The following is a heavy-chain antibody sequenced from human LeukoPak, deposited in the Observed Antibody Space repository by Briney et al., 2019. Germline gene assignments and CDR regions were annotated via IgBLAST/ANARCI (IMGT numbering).Heavy chain of an antibody. V-gene: IGHV4-34*01. Sequence: SETLSLTCAVYGGSFSGYYWSWIRQPPGKGLEWIGEINHSGSTNYNPSLKGRVTISVDTSKNQFSLKLSSVTAADTAVYHCARGGGSLWGQGTTVTVSS. D-gene: IGHD3-16*01. CDR1: GGSFSGYY. J-gene: IGHJ6*02. CDR3: ARGGGSL. CDR2: INHSGST.